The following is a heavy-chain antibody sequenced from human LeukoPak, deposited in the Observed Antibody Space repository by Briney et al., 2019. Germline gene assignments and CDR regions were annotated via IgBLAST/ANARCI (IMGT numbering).Heavy chain of an antibody. V-gene: IGHV3-74*01. D-gene: IGHD3-16*01. CDR2: ITRDGSST. Sequence: GGSLRLSCAASGFTFSSSWMHWVRQAPGKGLVWVPRITRDGSSTTYADSVKGRFTTSRDNAKNTLYLQMDSLRDDDTAVYYCARDPGYESWSPFWGGMDVWGNGTTVIVSP. J-gene: IGHJ6*04. CDR1: GFTFSSSW. CDR3: ARDPGYESWSPFWGGMDV.